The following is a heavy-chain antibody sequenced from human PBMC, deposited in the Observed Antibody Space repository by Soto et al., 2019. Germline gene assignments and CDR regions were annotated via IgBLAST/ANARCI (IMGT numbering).Heavy chain of an antibody. CDR3: AKDGGVSSWKYCSGGSCYYYYMDV. J-gene: IGHJ6*03. CDR2: ISGSGGTT. D-gene: IGHD2-15*01. Sequence: GGSLRLSCAASGFTFSSYVMSWVRQAPGKGLGWVSAISGSGGTTYYADSVKGRFSISRDNSKNTVYLQMSSLRAEDTAVYYCAKDGGVSSWKYCSGGSCYYYYMDVWGKGTTVTVSS. V-gene: IGHV3-23*01. CDR1: GFTFSSYV.